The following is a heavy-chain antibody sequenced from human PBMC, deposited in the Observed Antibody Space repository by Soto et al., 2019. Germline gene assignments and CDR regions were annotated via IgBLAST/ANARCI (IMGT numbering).Heavy chain of an antibody. V-gene: IGHV3-7*03. CDR3: ARERWGAVVGGYYYYGMDV. Sequence: GGSLRLSCVGLEFTFSNSGMSWVRQAPGKGREGVANINKDGSEKYYVDSGKGRFTISIDNAKNSMYLQMKSLRAEDTAVYYCARERWGAVVGGYYYYGMDVWGQGTPVTVS. J-gene: IGHJ6*02. D-gene: IGHD6-19*01. CDR2: INKDGSEK. CDR1: EFTFSNSG.